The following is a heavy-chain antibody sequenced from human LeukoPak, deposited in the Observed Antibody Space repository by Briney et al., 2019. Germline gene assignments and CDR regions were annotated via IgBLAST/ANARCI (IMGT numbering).Heavy chain of an antibody. CDR3: ARDMDFYMDV. CDR2: IYTSGST. J-gene: IGHJ6*03. D-gene: IGHD3/OR15-3a*01. V-gene: IGHV4-61*02. Sequence: KPSEILSLTCTVSGGSISSGHYFWTWIRQPAGKGLEWIGRIYTSGSTNYNPSLKSRVTISLDTSKNQFSLNLNSVTAADTAMYYCARDMDFYMDVWGKGSTVTVSS. CDR1: GGSISSGHYF.